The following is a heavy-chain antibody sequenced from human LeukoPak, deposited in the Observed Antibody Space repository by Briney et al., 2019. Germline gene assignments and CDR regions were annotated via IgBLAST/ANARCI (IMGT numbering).Heavy chain of an antibody. D-gene: IGHD3-22*01. CDR2: INHSGST. V-gene: IGHV4-34*01. CDR1: GGSFSGCY. Sequence: SETLSLTCAVYGGSFSGCYWSWIRQPPGKGLEWIGEINHSGSTNYNPSLKSRVTISVDTSKNQFSLKLSSVTAADTAVYYCAASGLLDSSGYYHYFDYWGQGTLVTVSS. CDR3: AASGLLDSSGYYHYFDY. J-gene: IGHJ4*02.